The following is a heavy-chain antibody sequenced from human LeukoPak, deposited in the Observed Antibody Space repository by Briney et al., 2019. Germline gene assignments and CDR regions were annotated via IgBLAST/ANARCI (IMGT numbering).Heavy chain of an antibody. Sequence: SETLSLTCTVSGGSISSYYWSWIRQPPGKGLEWIGYIYYSGSTNYNPSLKSRVTISVDTSKNQFTLKLSSVTAADTAVYYCARAAFGPYDYWGQGTLVTVSS. V-gene: IGHV4-59*01. CDR2: IYYSGST. CDR3: ARAAFGPYDY. J-gene: IGHJ4*02. CDR1: GGSISSYY. D-gene: IGHD3-16*01.